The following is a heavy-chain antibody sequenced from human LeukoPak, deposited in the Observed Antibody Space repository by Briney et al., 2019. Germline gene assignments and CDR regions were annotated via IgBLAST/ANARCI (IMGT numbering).Heavy chain of an antibody. V-gene: IGHV1-46*01. CDR3: AMTGSSGYYSGY. Sequence: GASVKVSCKASGYTFTSYYMHWVRQAPGQGLEWMGIINPSGGSTSYAQKFQGRVTMTRDTSTSTVYMELSSLRSEDTAVYYCAMTGSSGYYSGYWGQGTLVTVSS. J-gene: IGHJ4*02. CDR1: GYTFTSYY. CDR2: INPSGGST. D-gene: IGHD3-22*01.